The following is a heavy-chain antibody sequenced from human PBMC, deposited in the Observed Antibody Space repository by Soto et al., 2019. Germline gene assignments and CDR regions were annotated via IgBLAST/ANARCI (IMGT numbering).Heavy chain of an antibody. V-gene: IGHV3-23*01. CDR2: ISGTGGST. D-gene: IGHD4-17*01. J-gene: IGHJ4*02. CDR3: AKSYGDSVFFDY. Sequence: EVQLLESGGGVGQPGGSLRLSCAATGFSFSSYALNWVRQAPGKGLEWVSGISGTGGSTYYADSVKGRFTISRDNSKNTLYLQMNSLRAGDTAVYYCAKSYGDSVFFDYWGQGSLVTVPS. CDR1: GFSFSSYA.